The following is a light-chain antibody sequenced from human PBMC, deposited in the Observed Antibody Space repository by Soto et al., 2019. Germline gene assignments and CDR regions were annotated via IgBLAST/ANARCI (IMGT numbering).Light chain of an antibody. J-gene: IGKJ1*01. CDR1: QSLLRNDGYNF. Sequence: DIVMTQSPLSLPVTPGEPASISCRSSQSLLRNDGYNFLGWYLQKPGQSPQLLLSLGSNRASGVPDRVSGNGSGTDFTLKISRVEAEDVGVYYCMQALQTPWTFGQGTKVEIK. V-gene: IGKV2-28*01. CDR3: MQALQTPWT. CDR2: LGS.